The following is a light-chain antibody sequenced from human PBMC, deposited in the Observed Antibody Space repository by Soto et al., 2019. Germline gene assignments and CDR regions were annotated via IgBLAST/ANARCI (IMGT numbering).Light chain of an antibody. J-gene: IGKJ1*01. CDR2: EGS. V-gene: IGKV1-5*03. CDR1: QSINTW. Sequence: DIQMTQSPSTLSASVGDRVTITCRASQSINTWLAWYQQKPGEAPKLLIYEGSILERGVPSRFSGSGSGTEFTLSISSLQPGDFATFYCQQYKTYSRTFGQGTKVEVK. CDR3: QQYKTYSRT.